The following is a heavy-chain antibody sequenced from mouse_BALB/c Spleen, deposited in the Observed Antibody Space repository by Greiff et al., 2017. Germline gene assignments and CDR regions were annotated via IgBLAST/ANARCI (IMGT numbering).Heavy chain of an antibody. CDR3: AAPTVVAPDWYFDV. Sequence: VQLQQSGAELVKPGASVKLSCTASGFNIKDTYMHWVKQRPEQGLEWIGRIDPANGNTKYDPKFPGKATITADTSSNTAYLQLSSLTSEDTAVYYCAAPTVVAPDWYFDVWGAGTTVTVSS. D-gene: IGHD1-1*01. V-gene: IGHV14-3*02. CDR1: GFNIKDTY. CDR2: IDPANGNT. J-gene: IGHJ1*01.